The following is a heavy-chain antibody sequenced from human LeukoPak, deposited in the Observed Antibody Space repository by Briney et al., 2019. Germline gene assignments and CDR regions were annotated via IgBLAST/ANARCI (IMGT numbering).Heavy chain of an antibody. CDR3: ARDSSSYFDY. J-gene: IGHJ4*02. Sequence: HPGRSLRLSCAASGFTFSSYAMHWVRQAPGKGLEWVAVISYDGSNKYYADSVKGRFTISRDNSKNTLYLQMNSLRAEDTAVYYCARDSSSYFDYWGQGTLVTVSS. D-gene: IGHD6-13*01. CDR1: GFTFSSYA. CDR2: ISYDGSNK. V-gene: IGHV3-30-3*01.